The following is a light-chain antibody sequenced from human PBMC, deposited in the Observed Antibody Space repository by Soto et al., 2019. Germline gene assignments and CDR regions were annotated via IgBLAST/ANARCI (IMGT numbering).Light chain of an antibody. CDR3: QQCDDWPRT. J-gene: IGKJ1*01. CDR2: GVS. CDR1: QSVGNN. Sequence: EIVMTQSPATLSVSPGERATLSCMASQSVGNNLAWYQQKPGQAPRLLIHGVSIRATGVPARFSGSGSGTEFTLTISSLQSEDFAVYYCQQCDDWPRTFGQGTKVDIK. V-gene: IGKV3-15*01.